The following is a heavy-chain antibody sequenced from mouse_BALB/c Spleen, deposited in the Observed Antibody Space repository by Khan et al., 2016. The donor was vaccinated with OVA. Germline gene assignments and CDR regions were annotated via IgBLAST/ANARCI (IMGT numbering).Heavy chain of an antibody. V-gene: IGHV1-18*01. J-gene: IGHJ3*01. CDR3: ARGNYYGSNSWFAY. Sequence: LQQSGPELVKPGASMKISCKTSGYSFTDYTLNWVRQSHGKNLEWIGLINPYNGGTTYNQKFKGKATLTVDKSSSTAYMELLSLTSEDSAVYYCARGNYYGSNSWFAYWGQGTLVTVSA. CDR2: INPYNGGT. CDR1: GYSFTDYT. D-gene: IGHD1-1*01.